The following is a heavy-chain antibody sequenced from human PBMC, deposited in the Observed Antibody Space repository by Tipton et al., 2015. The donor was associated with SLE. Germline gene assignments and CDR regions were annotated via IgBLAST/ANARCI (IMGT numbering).Heavy chain of an antibody. V-gene: IGHV4-34*01. Sequence: KPSETLSLTCAVYVGSFSGYYWSWIRQPPGRGLEWIGEINHSGGTNYNPSLKSRVTISVDTSKNQFSLKLSSATAADTAVYYCARAPGLDRDYYYYYYMDVWGKGTTVTVSS. CDR2: INHSGGT. J-gene: IGHJ6*03. D-gene: IGHD3/OR15-3a*01. CDR3: ARAPGLDRDYYYYYYMDV. CDR1: VGSFSGYY.